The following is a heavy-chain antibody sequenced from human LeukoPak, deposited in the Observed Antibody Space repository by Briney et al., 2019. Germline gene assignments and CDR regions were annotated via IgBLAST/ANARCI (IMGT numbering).Heavy chain of an antibody. CDR1: GGSLSGYY. Sequence: SETLSLTCAVSGGSLSGYYWTWIRQPPGKGLEWIGEINHSGSTYYNPSLKSRVTISVDTSKNQFSLKLSSVTAADTAVYYCARAGQRIAALHYFDYWGQGTLVTVSS. CDR2: INHSGST. V-gene: IGHV4-34*01. D-gene: IGHD6-13*01. CDR3: ARAGQRIAALHYFDY. J-gene: IGHJ4*02.